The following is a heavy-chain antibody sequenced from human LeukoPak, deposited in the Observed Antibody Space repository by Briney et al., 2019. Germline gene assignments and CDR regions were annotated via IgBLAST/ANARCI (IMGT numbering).Heavy chain of an antibody. D-gene: IGHD5-18*01. Sequence: GGSLRLSCAASGFTFSSYAMSWVRQAPGKGLEWVSRISGSGGSTYYADSVKGRFTISRDNSKNTLYLQMNSLRAEDTAVYYCAKGEERRGYSYGRGYYYYYGMDVWGQGTTVTVSS. J-gene: IGHJ6*02. V-gene: IGHV3-23*01. CDR3: AKGEERRGYSYGRGYYYYYGMDV. CDR2: ISGSGGST. CDR1: GFTFSSYA.